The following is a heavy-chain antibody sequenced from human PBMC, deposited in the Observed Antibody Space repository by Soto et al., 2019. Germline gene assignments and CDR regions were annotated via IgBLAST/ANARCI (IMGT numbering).Heavy chain of an antibody. D-gene: IGHD3-22*01. V-gene: IGHV4-34*01. Sequence: PSETLSLTCAVYGGSFSGYYWSWIRQPPGKGLEWIGEINHSGSTNHNPSLKSRVTISVDTSKNQFSLKLSSVTAADTAVYYCARVESWDSSGHDAFDIWGQGTMVTV. CDR3: ARVESWDSSGHDAFDI. CDR1: GGSFSGYY. CDR2: INHSGST. J-gene: IGHJ3*02.